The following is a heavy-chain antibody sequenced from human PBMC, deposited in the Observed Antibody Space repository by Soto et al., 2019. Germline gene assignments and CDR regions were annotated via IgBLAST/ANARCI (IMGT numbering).Heavy chain of an antibody. CDR3: ARAPWVVPAARWTRHYYCGMDV. V-gene: IGHV5-51*01. J-gene: IGHJ6*02. D-gene: IGHD2-2*01. Sequence: GESLKISCKGSGYSFTSYWIGWVRQMPGKGLEWMGIIYPGDSDTRYSPSFQGQVTISADKSISTAYLQWSSLKASDTAMYYCARAPWVVPAARWTRHYYCGMDVRGQGSNLTGSS. CDR2: IYPGDSDT. CDR1: GYSFTSYW.